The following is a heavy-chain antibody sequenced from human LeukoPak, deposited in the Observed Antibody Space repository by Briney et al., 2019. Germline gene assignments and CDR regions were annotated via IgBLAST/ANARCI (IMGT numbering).Heavy chain of an antibody. CDR1: GGSISSGGYY. D-gene: IGHD2-2*01. V-gene: IGHV4-31*03. CDR3: ARAVVPAAIRLRFDP. CDR2: IYYSGST. Sequence: ASETLSLTCTVSGGSISSGGYYWSWIRQHPGKGLEWIGYIYYSGSTYYNPSLKSRVTISVDTSKNQFSLKLSSVTAADTAVYYCARAVVPAAIRLRFDPWGQGTLVTVSS. J-gene: IGHJ5*02.